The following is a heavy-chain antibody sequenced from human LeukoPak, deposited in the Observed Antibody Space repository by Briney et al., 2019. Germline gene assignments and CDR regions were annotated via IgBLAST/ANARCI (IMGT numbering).Heavy chain of an antibody. Sequence: GGSLRLSCAASGFTFSNAWMNWVRQAPGKGLKWVGRIKSKTDGGTTDYAAPVKGRFTISRDDSKNTLYLQMNSLKTEDTAVYYCTTYYYDSSGYDYWGQGTLVTVSS. V-gene: IGHV3-15*07. J-gene: IGHJ4*02. D-gene: IGHD3-22*01. CDR3: TTYYYDSSGYDY. CDR1: GFTFSNAW. CDR2: IKSKTDGGTT.